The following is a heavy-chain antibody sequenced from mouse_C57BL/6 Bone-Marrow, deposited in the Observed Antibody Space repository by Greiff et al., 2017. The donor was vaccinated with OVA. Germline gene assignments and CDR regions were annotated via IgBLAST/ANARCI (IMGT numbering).Heavy chain of an antibody. CDR1: GFTFSSYA. D-gene: IGHD1-1*01. Sequence: EVQLVESGGGLVKPGGSLKLSCAASGFTFSSYAMSWVRQTPEKRLEWVATISDGGSYTYYPDNVKGRFTISRDNAKNNLYLQMSHLKSEDTAIYYRARDRITAVVAPYYAMDYGVKGTSVTVSS. CDR2: ISDGGSYT. J-gene: IGHJ4*01. V-gene: IGHV5-4*01. CDR3: ARDRITAVVAPYYAMDY.